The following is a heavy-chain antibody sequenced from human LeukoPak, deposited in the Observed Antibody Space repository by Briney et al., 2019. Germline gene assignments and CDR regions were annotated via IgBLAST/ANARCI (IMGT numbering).Heavy chain of an antibody. J-gene: IGHJ5*02. CDR3: AGQWLAKVWFDP. CDR1: GGSFSGYY. Sequence: SETLSLTCAVYGGSFSGYYWSWIRQPPGKGLQWIGEINHSGSTNYNPSLKSRVTISVDTSKNQFSLKLRTVTAADTAVCYCAGQWLAKVWFDPRGQGTLVTVSS. V-gene: IGHV4-34*01. CDR2: INHSGST. D-gene: IGHD6-19*01.